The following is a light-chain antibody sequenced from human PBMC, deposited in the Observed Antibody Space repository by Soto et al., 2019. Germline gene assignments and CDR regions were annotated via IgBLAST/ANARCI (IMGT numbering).Light chain of an antibody. CDR1: LSINGN. J-gene: IGKJ5*01. Sequence: DIEITQSPATLSVSPGERAILSCRASLSINGNLAWYQQKPGQPPRLLIFGASTRATGIPGRFNGSGSGTEFTLAISSLQSEDSAVYYCQQYNSWPPITFGQGTRLEIK. CDR2: GAS. V-gene: IGKV3D-15*01. CDR3: QQYNSWPPIT.